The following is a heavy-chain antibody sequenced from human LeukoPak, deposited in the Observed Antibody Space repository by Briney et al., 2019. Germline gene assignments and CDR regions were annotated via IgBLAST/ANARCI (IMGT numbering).Heavy chain of an antibody. Sequence: SETLSLTCAVYGGSFSGYYWSWIRRPPGKGLEWIGEINHSGSTNYNPSLKSRVTISVDTSKNQFSLKLSSVTAADTAVYYCASTGARYYYDSSGPRPLGYWGQGTLVTVSS. D-gene: IGHD3-22*01. CDR1: GGSFSGYY. V-gene: IGHV4-34*01. CDR2: INHSGST. J-gene: IGHJ4*02. CDR3: ASTGARYYYDSSGPRPLGY.